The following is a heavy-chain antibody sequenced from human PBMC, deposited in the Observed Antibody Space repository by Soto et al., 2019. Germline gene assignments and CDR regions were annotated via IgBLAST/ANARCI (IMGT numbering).Heavy chain of an antibody. Sequence: SVKVSCKASGGTFSNYPISWVRQAPGQGLEWMGNIIPIFGTTNYAQNFLGRVTITAACMELRSLRSDDTAVYYCARDYYDGRGSYSWYFDLWGRGTLVTVSS. J-gene: IGHJ2*01. CDR2: IIPIFGTT. V-gene: IGHV1-69*13. D-gene: IGHD3-22*01. CDR3: ARDYYDGRGSYSWYFDL. CDR1: GGTFSNYP.